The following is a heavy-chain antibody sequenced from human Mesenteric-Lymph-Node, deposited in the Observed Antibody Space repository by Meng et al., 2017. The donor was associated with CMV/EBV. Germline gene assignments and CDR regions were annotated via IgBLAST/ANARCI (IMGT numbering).Heavy chain of an antibody. CDR2: IRYDGSNK. CDR1: GFTFSSYG. D-gene: IGHD6-19*01. V-gene: IGHV3-30*02. J-gene: IGHJ6*02. Sequence: SCAASGFTFSSYGMHWVRQAPGKGLEWVAFIRYDGSNKYYADSVKGRFTISRDNSNNTLYLQMNSLRAEDTAVYFCAKGPLVVAGVYYYFGMDVWGQGTTVTVSS. CDR3: AKGPLVVAGVYYYFGMDV.